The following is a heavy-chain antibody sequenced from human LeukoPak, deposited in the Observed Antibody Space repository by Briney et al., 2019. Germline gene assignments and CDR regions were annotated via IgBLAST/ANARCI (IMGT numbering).Heavy chain of an antibody. CDR1: GYTFTGYY. CDR2: INPNSGGT. Sequence: ASVKVSFKASGYTFTGYYMHWVRQAPGQGLEWMGWINPNSGGTNYAQKFQGRVTMTRDTSISTAYMELSRLRSDDTAVYYCARGAYDILTGYWNWFDPWGQGTLVTVSS. V-gene: IGHV1-2*02. CDR3: ARGAYDILTGYWNWFDP. D-gene: IGHD3-9*01. J-gene: IGHJ5*02.